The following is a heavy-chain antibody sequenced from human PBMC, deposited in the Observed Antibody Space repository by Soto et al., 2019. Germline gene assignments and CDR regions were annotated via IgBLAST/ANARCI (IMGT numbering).Heavy chain of an antibody. CDR3: ARRHYCRGDCTINPDYYYGMDV. D-gene: IGHD2-21*02. J-gene: IGHJ6*02. Sequence: ASVKVSCKASGYTFTSYDINWVRQATGQGLEWMGWMNPNSGNTDYAQKFQGRVTMTRNTSISTAYMELSSLRSEDTAVYYCARRHYCRGDCTINPDYYYGMDVWGQGTTVTVSS. CDR2: MNPNSGNT. CDR1: GYTFTSYD. V-gene: IGHV1-8*01.